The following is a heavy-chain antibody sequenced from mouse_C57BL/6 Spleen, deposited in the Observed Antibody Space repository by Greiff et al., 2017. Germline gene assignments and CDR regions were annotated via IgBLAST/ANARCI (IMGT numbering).Heavy chain of an antibody. Sequence: VQLQQSGPELVKPGASVKISCKASGYAFSSSWMNWVKQRPGKGLEWIGRIYPGDGDTNYNGKFKGKATLTADKSSSTAYMQLSSLTSEDSAVYFCARKFHYGSSYDYFDVWGTGTTVTVSS. J-gene: IGHJ1*03. CDR3: ARKFHYGSSYDYFDV. CDR1: GYAFSSSW. D-gene: IGHD1-1*01. CDR2: IYPGDGDT. V-gene: IGHV1-82*01.